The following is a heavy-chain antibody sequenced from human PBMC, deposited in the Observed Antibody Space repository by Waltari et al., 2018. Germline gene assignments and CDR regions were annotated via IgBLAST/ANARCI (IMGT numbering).Heavy chain of an antibody. CDR3: TPPPYYYYYGMDV. CDR2: IKTRADGGTA. J-gene: IGHJ6*02. V-gene: IGHV3-15*07. CDR1: GCSFSNAG. Sequence: EVQLVESGGGLVNPGGSLRLSCAAYGCSFSNAGMNWVRQAPGKGLEWVGRIKTRADGGTADYAAPVRGRFTISRDDSQNTLYLQMNSLKTEDTAVYYCTPPPYYYYYGMDVWGQGTTVTVSS.